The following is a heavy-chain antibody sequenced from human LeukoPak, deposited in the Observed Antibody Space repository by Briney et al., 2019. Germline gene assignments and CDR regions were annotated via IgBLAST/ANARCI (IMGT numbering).Heavy chain of an antibody. CDR3: AREEHGSGVDAFDI. Sequence: GGSVRLSCAASGFTFSSYWMSWVRQAPGKGLEWVANIKQDGSEKYYVDSVKGRFTISRDNAKNSLYLQMNSLRAEDTAVYYCAREEHGSGVDAFDIWGQGTMVTVSS. CDR2: IKQDGSEK. V-gene: IGHV3-7*01. CDR1: GFTFSSYW. J-gene: IGHJ3*02. D-gene: IGHD3-10*01.